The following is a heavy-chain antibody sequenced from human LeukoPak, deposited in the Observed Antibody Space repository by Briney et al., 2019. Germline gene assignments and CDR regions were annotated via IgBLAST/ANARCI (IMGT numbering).Heavy chain of an antibody. J-gene: IGHJ4*02. CDR1: GYTFTQFG. CDR3: AVTTRGY. CDR2: IRFNGTTK. Sequence: GGSLRLSCAASGYTFTQFGMHWVRQAPGKGLEWVAFIRFNGTTKVYGDSVEGRFTISRDSSRNTLFLQMNRLTVEDTAIYYCAVTTRGYWGQGTLVTVSS. D-gene: IGHD1-1*01. V-gene: IGHV3-30*02.